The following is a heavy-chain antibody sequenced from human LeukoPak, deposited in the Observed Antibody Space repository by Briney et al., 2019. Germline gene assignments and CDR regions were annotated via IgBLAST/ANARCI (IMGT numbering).Heavy chain of an antibody. CDR1: GFTFSSFG. Sequence: GGSLRLSCAASGFTFSSFGMSWVRQAPGKGLEWVSAISGSGGSTYYADSVKGRFTISRDNAKNSLYLQMNSLRAEDTAVYYCAELGITMIGGVWGKGTTVTISS. J-gene: IGHJ6*04. V-gene: IGHV3-23*01. CDR3: AELGITMIGGV. CDR2: ISGSGGST. D-gene: IGHD3-10*02.